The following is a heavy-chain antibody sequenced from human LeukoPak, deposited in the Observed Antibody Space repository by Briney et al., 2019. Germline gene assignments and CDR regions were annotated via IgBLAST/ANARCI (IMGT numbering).Heavy chain of an antibody. J-gene: IGHJ4*02. Sequence: GGSLRLSCAASGFSFSTYAMTWVRQAPGQGLEWVSTIGSSGDSTYYVDSVQGRFTISRDNSKNTLYLHMDSLRDEDTAVYHCTRYYYDSNGYRIDYWGQGALVTVSS. CDR2: IGSSGDST. CDR3: TRYYYDSNGYRIDY. V-gene: IGHV3-23*01. CDR1: GFSFSTYA. D-gene: IGHD3-22*01.